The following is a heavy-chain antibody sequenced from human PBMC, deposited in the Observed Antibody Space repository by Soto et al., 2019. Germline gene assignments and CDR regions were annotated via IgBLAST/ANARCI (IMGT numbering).Heavy chain of an antibody. Sequence: SETLSLTCTFSCGSIISGGYYWSWIRQRPGKGLEWIGDIHYSGSTFYNPSLKSRVTISVDTSENQFSLKLSSMTAADTAVYYCARGEVLPAASLDYWGQGTLVTVSS. CDR1: CGSIISGGYY. V-gene: IGHV4-31*03. CDR3: ARGEVLPAASLDY. CDR2: IHYSGST. J-gene: IGHJ4*02. D-gene: IGHD2-2*01.